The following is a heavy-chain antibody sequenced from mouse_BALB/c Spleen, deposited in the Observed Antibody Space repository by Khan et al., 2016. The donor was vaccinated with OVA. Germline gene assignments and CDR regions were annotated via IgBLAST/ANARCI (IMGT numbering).Heavy chain of an antibody. D-gene: IGHD2-14*01. CDR3: ARAAYRYDEDYFDY. Sequence: EVELVESGGDLVKPGGSLKLSCTASGFTFSNYVMSWVRQTPEKRLEWVASISSGGSTYYPDSVKGRLTISRDNARNILYLQMSSLRSEDTAMYYCARAAYRYDEDYFDYWGQGTTLTVSS. CDR2: ISSGGST. J-gene: IGHJ2*01. V-gene: IGHV5-6-5*01. CDR1: GFTFSNYV.